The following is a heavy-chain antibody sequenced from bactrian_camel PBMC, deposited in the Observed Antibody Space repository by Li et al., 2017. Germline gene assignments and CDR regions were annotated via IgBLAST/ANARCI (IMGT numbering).Heavy chain of an antibody. D-gene: IGHD4*01. Sequence: VQLVESGGGLVQPGGSLRLSCAASGFTFSSSDMSWGRQIPGKGLEWVSGIDTGGGNTYYADSVKGRFTLSEDVAAHTTYLQMNNLKSEDSAMYYCAAGYSDYGQCSFEYADWGQGTQVTVS. V-gene: IGHV3S40*01. CDR1: GFTFSSSD. CDR2: IDTGGGNT. J-gene: IGHJ4*01. CDR3: AAGYSDYGQCSFEYAD.